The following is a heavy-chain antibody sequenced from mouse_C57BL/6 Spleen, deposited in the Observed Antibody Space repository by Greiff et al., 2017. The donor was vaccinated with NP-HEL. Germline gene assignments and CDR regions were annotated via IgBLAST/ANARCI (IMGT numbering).Heavy chain of an antibody. D-gene: IGHD1-1*01. Sequence: QVQLQQPGAELVMPGASVKLSCKASGYTFTSYWMHWVKQRPGQGLEWIGEIDPSDSYTNYNQKFKGKSTLTVDKSSSTAYMQLSSLTSEDSAVYYCARSMYYYGSSYFSYAMDYWGQGTSGTVSS. CDR2: IDPSDSYT. CDR1: GYTFTSYW. J-gene: IGHJ4*01. V-gene: IGHV1-69*01. CDR3: ARSMYYYGSSYFSYAMDY.